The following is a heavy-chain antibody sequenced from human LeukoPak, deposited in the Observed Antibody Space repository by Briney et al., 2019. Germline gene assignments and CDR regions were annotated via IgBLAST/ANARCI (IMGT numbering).Heavy chain of an antibody. V-gene: IGHV4-34*01. CDR2: INHSGST. CDR1: GGSFSGYY. CDR3: ARDYYDSSGTSPSDAFDI. D-gene: IGHD3-22*01. J-gene: IGHJ3*02. Sequence: SETLSLTCAVYGGSFSGYYWSWIRQPPGKGLEWIGEINHSGSTNYNPSLKSRVTISVDTSKNQFSLKLSSVTAADTAVYYCARDYYDSSGTSPSDAFDIWGQGTMVTVSS.